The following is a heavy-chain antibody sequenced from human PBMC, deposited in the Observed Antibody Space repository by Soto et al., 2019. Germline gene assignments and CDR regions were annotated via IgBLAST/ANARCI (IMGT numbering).Heavy chain of an antibody. CDR3: ASFLAVTTYWYFEL. CDR1: GGSFSGYY. Sequence: QVQLQQWGAGLLKPSETLSLTCAVYGGSFSGYYWSWIRQPPGKGLEWSGEINHSGSTNYNPALKSRVTKSVDTSKNQSSLKLSSVTAADTAVYYCASFLAVTTYWYFELWGRGTPVTVSS. CDR2: INHSGST. V-gene: IGHV4-34*01. J-gene: IGHJ2*01. D-gene: IGHD4-17*01.